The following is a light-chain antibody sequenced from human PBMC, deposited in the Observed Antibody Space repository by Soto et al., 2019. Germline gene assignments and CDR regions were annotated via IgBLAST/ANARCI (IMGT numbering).Light chain of an antibody. Sequence: EIVLTQSPATLSLSPGERATLSCRASQSVDSYLAWYQQKPGQAPRLLIYDASSRATGIPARFSGSGSGTDFTLTISSLEPEDFAVYYCQQRSNWPTFGQGTRLEIK. V-gene: IGKV3-11*01. CDR1: QSVDSY. CDR2: DAS. CDR3: QQRSNWPT. J-gene: IGKJ5*01.